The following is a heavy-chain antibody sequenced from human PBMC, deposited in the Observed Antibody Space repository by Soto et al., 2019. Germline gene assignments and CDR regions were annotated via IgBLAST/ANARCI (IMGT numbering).Heavy chain of an antibody. J-gene: IGHJ6*02. Sequence: LSLTCTVSGGSIISGDYYWSWIRQPPGKGLEWIGYIYYSGSTYYNPSLKSRVTISVDTSKNQFSLKLSSVTAADTAVYYCARKRLLPPDYDDYGMDVWGHGTTLTV. CDR3: ARKRLLPPDYDDYGMDV. V-gene: IGHV4-30-4*01. CDR1: GGSIISGDYY. D-gene: IGHD4-17*01. CDR2: IYYSGST.